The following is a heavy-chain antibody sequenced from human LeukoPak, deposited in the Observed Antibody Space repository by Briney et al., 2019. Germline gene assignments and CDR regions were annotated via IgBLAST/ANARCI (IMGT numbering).Heavy chain of an antibody. D-gene: IGHD3-22*01. V-gene: IGHV1-18*01. CDR2: ISAYNGNT. CDR1: GYTFTSYG. Sequence: VASVKVSCKASGYTFTSYGISWVRQAPGQGLEWMGWISAYNGNTNYAQKLQGRVTMTTDTSTSTAYMELRSLRSDDTAVYYCARDYYGSSGYYYLYYYYGMDVWGQGTTVTVSS. CDR3: ARDYYGSSGYYYLYYYYGMDV. J-gene: IGHJ6*02.